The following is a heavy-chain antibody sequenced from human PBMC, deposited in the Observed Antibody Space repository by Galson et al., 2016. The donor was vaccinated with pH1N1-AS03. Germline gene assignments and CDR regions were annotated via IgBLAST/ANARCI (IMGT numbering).Heavy chain of an antibody. Sequence: SLRLSCAASGFTFGAFWMSWVRQAPGKGLEWVANIKEDGNDQHYVASVKGRFTISRDNAKKSMFLQMNSLTADDTAVCYCARTRGVLQSSGEMLSYFDYWGLGSLVTVSS. D-gene: IGHD3-10*01. CDR2: IKEDGNDQ. V-gene: IGHV3-7*01. CDR3: ARTRGVLQSSGEMLSYFDY. CDR1: GFTFGAFW. J-gene: IGHJ4*02.